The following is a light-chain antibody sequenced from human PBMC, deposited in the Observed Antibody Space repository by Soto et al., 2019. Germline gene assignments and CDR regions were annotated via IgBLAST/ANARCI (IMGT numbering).Light chain of an antibody. J-gene: IGKJ1*01. V-gene: IGKV3-20*01. Sequence: VLTQSPGTLSLSPGERATLSCRASQSVSDTYLAWYQQKPGQAPRLLIYGASSRATGIPERFSGSGSGTDFTLTISTLEPEDFAVYYCQQYGSSPWTFCPGTKVEIK. CDR1: QSVSDTY. CDR3: QQYGSSPWT. CDR2: GAS.